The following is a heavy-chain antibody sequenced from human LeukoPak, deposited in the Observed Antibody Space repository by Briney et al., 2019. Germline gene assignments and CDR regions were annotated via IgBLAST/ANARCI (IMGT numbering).Heavy chain of an antibody. D-gene: IGHD2-8*02. J-gene: IGHJ3*02. V-gene: IGHV3-15*01. CDR1: GFTFSNAW. CDR2: IKSKTDGGTT. CDR3: TTIDSTGAFDI. Sequence: GGSLRLSCAASGFTFSNAWMSWVRQAPAKGLEWVGRIKSKTDGGTTDYAAPVKGRFTISRDDSKDTLYLQMNSLKAEDTAVYYCTTIDSTGAFDIWGQGTMVTVSS.